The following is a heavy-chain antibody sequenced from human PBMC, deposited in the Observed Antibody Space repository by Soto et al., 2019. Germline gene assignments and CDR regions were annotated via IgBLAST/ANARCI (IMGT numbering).Heavy chain of an antibody. V-gene: IGHV3-74*01. CDR1: GFSVSSYW. D-gene: IGHD2-15*01. CDR2: IEGDGTST. J-gene: IGHJ6*03. CDR3: VAVVAVTKAGYSYYYMDA. Sequence: EVQLVESGGGLVQPGGSLRLSCAASGFSVSSYWMHWVRQGPGKGLVWVSSIEGDGTSTNYADSVKGRFTISRDRAKNTLYLQMNSLRVEDMAVYYCVAVVAVTKAGYSYYYMDAWGKGTTVTVSS.